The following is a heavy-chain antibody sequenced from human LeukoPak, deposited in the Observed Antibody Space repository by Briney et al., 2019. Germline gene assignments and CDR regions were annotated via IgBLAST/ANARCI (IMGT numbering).Heavy chain of an antibody. CDR1: GYSFTNYW. J-gene: IGHJ4*02. V-gene: IGHV5-51*01. Sequence: GESLKISCKGSGYSFTNYWIGWVRQMPGKGQEWMGIIYRGDSDPRYSPSFQGQVTISADKSINTAYLQWSSLKASDTAMYYCARLGYDSSGYYHSFYFDYWGPGTLVSVSS. CDR2: IYRGDSDP. CDR3: ARLGYDSSGYYHSFYFDY. D-gene: IGHD3-22*01.